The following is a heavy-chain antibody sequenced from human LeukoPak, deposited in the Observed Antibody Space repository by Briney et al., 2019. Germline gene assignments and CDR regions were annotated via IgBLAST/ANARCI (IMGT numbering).Heavy chain of an antibody. J-gene: IGHJ3*02. CDR3: ARLRPQDAFDI. V-gene: IGHV5-51*01. Sequence: GESLKISCKGSGYNFSSNWIGWVRQMPGKGLEWMGIIYPGDSDTRYSPSFQGQVTISADKSISTAYLQWSSLKASDTAMYYCARLRPQDAFDIWGQGTMVTVSS. CDR1: GYNFSSNW. CDR2: IYPGDSDT.